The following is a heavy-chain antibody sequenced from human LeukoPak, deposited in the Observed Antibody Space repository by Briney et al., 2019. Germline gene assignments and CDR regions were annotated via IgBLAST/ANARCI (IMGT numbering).Heavy chain of an antibody. Sequence: GGSLRLSCAASGFTVISNYMTWVRQAPGKGLEWVSVIYIGGSTDYADSVKGRFTISRDNSKNMVYLQMNSLRAEDTAVYYCAKVRTGHYFDYWGQGTLVTVSS. J-gene: IGHJ4*02. CDR1: GFTVISNY. CDR2: IYIGGST. D-gene: IGHD1-1*01. CDR3: AKVRTGHYFDY. V-gene: IGHV3-53*01.